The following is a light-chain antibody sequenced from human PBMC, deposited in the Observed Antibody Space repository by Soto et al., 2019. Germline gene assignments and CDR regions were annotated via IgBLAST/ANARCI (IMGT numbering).Light chain of an antibody. CDR3: QSYDSSLTGSKV. CDR2: GNN. V-gene: IGLV1-40*01. J-gene: IGLJ1*01. CDR1: SSSIGAGFD. Sequence: SVLTQPPSVSGAPGQRVTISCTGSSSSIGAGFDVHWYQQLPGAAPKLLIYGNNYRASGVPDRFSGSKSGTSASLAITGLQAEDEADYYCQSYDSSLTGSKVFGTGTKVTV.